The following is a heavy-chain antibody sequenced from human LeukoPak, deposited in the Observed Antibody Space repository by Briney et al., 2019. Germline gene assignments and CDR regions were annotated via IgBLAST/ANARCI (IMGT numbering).Heavy chain of an antibody. CDR3: AKSSYYDASGYYREYYFDY. Sequence: GGSLRLSCAASGFTFSSYAMSWVRQAPGKGLEWVSAISGSGGSTYYADSVKGRFTISRDNSKNTLYLQMNSLRAEDTAVYYCAKSSYYDASGYYREYYFDYWGQGTLVTVSS. V-gene: IGHV3-23*01. CDR2: ISGSGGST. J-gene: IGHJ4*02. D-gene: IGHD3-22*01. CDR1: GFTFSSYA.